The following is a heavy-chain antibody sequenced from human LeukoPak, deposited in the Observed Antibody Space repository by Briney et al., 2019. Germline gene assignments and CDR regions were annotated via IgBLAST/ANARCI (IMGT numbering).Heavy chain of an antibody. Sequence: GGSLRLSCAASGFTFSSYAMHWVGQARGKGLEWVAVISYDGSNKYYADSVKGRFTISRDNSKNTLYLQMNSLRAEDTAVYYCASAGYSSFFYFDYWGQGTLVTVSS. V-gene: IGHV3-30-3*01. CDR2: ISYDGSNK. J-gene: IGHJ4*02. CDR1: GFTFSSYA. CDR3: ASAGYSSFFYFDY. D-gene: IGHD5-18*01.